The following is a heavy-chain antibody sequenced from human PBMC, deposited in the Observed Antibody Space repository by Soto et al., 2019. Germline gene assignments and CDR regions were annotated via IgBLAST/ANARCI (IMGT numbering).Heavy chain of an antibody. J-gene: IGHJ5*02. CDR3: VASLAASGLNWLDP. CDR1: GGSISEKY. D-gene: IGHD6-13*01. Sequence: PSETLSLTCMVSGGSISEKYWNWVRQPPGKGLEWIGLIFANGHTDYNPSLKSRVTMSVDASKNQFSLRLTSMTAADTAVYYCVASLAASGLNWLDPWGRGTLVTVSS. V-gene: IGHV4-4*07. CDR2: IFANGHT.